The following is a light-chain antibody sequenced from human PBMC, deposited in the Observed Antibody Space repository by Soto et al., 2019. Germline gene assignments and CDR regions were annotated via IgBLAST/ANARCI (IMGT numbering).Light chain of an antibody. CDR3: GTWDSRLGVV. J-gene: IGLJ3*02. CDR1: SSNIGNNY. CDR2: ENN. V-gene: IGLV1-51*02. Sequence: QSVLTQPPSVSAAPGQKVTISCSGSSSNIGNNYVSWYQQLPGTAPKLLICENNDRPSGIPDRFSGSKSGTSATLGISGLQTGDEADYYCGTWDSRLGVVFGGGTKLTVL.